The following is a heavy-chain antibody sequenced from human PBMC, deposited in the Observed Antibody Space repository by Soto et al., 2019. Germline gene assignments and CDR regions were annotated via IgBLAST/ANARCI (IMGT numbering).Heavy chain of an antibody. Sequence: ASVKVSCKASGYTFTSYDINWVRQATGQGLEWMGWMTPFNGNTSYAQKFQDRVTITRDRSMSTAYMELSSLRSEDTAMYYCASASDSSSWYIEDPRYGMDVWGQGTTVTVSS. CDR1: GYTFTSYD. D-gene: IGHD6-13*01. J-gene: IGHJ6*02. V-gene: IGHV1-8*01. CDR3: ASASDSSSWYIEDPRYGMDV. CDR2: MTPFNGNT.